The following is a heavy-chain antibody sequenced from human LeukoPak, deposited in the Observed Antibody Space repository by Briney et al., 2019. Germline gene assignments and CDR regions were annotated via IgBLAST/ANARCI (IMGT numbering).Heavy chain of an antibody. CDR3: ATGMKAAAVG. CDR2: ISSSGSTI. D-gene: IGHD6-13*01. CDR1: GFTFSFYE. Sequence: GGSLRLSCAASGFTFSFYEMNWVRQAPGKGLGWVSYISSSGSTIYYADSVKGRFTISRDNAKNSLYLQMNSLRAEDTAVYYCATGMKAAAVGWGQGTLVTVSS. J-gene: IGHJ4*02. V-gene: IGHV3-48*03.